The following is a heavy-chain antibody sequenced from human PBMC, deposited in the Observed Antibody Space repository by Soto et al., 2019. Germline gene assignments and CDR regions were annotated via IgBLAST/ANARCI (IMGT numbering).Heavy chain of an antibody. V-gene: IGHV1-18*01. CDR1: GYTITADD. CDR3: ARVSGYSSGWYPLYFDY. CDR2: ISAYNGNT. Sequence: ASVKVSCKASGYTITADDINWVRQAPGQGLEWMGWISAYNGNTNYAQKLQGRVTMTTDTSTSTAYMELRSLRSGDTAVYYCARVSGYSSGWYPLYFDYWGQGTLVTVSS. J-gene: IGHJ4*02. D-gene: IGHD6-19*01.